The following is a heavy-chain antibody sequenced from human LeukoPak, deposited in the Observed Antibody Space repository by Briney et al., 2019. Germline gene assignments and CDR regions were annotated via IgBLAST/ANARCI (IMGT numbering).Heavy chain of an antibody. CDR3: ARDFAQTGDYHHFDY. Sequence: GGSLKLSCEGSAFIFSGHWMNWVRQAPGKGLEWVSSIISGTYIYYADSVKGRFTISRDNAKNSLYLQMNSLRAEDTAVYYCARDFAQTGDYHHFDYWGQGTPVTVSS. V-gene: IGHV3-69-1*02. J-gene: IGHJ4*02. CDR2: IISGTYI. D-gene: IGHD7-27*01. CDR1: AFIFSGHW.